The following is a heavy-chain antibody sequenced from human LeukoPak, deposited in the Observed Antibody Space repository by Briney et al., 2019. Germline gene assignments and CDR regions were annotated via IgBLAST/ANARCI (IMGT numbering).Heavy chain of an antibody. CDR1: GFTVSSNY. CDR2: IYSGGST. Sequence: PGGSLRLSCAASGFTVSSNYMSWVRQAPGKGLEWVSVIYSGGSTYYADSVKGRFTISRDNSKNTLYLQMNSLRAEDTAVYYCARGEVVTAIPFGYWGQGTLVTVSS. CDR3: ARGEVVTAIPFGY. D-gene: IGHD2-21*02. V-gene: IGHV3-53*01. J-gene: IGHJ4*02.